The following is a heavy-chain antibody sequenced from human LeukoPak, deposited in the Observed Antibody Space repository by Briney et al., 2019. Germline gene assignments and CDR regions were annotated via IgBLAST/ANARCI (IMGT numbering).Heavy chain of an antibody. V-gene: IGHV3-20*04. CDR3: ARAQTYGDYRLLLDY. CDR2: LNWDGGTT. D-gene: IGHD4-17*01. CDR1: GFTFGDYG. Sequence: GGSLILSCAASGFTFGDYGMSRVRQAPGKGLEWVYGLNWDGGTTGHADSVKGRFTISRDNAKNSLYLQMNSLRAEDTALYYCARAQTYGDYRLLLDYWGQGTLVTVSS. J-gene: IGHJ4*02.